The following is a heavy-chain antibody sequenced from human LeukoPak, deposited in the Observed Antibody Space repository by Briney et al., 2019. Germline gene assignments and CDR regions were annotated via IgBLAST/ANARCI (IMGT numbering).Heavy chain of an antibody. Sequence: SETPSLTCTVSGGSISSHYWSWIRQPPGKGLGWIGYIYYSGSTNYNPSLKSRVTISVDTSKNQFSLKLSSVTAADTAVYYCARRARVGKKDYFDYWGQGTLVTVSS. D-gene: IGHD1-26*01. CDR3: ARRARVGKKDYFDY. CDR2: IYYSGST. J-gene: IGHJ4*02. CDR1: GGSISSHY. V-gene: IGHV4-59*11.